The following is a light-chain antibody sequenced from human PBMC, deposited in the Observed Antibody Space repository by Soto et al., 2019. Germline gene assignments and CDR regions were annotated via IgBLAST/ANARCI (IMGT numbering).Light chain of an antibody. Sequence: EIVLTQSPGTLSLSPGERATLSCRASQSVSNTYLAWYQHKPGQAPRLLIYGASDRATGIPIRFSGSRSVTVFTLTLSSLETEAFALYSWQQYSLSPLTFGQGTKLEIK. CDR1: QSVSNTY. CDR2: GAS. CDR3: QQYSLSPLT. J-gene: IGKJ2*01. V-gene: IGKV3-20*01.